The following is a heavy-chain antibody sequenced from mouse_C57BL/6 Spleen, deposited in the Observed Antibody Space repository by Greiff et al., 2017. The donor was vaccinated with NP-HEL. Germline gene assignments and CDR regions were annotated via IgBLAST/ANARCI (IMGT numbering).Heavy chain of an antibody. CDR1: GYSITSGYY. Sequence: VQLQQSGPGLVKPSQSLSLTCSVTGYSITSGYYWNWIRQFPGNKLEWMGYISYDGSNNYNPSLKNRISITRDTSKNQFFLKLNSVTTEDTATYYCARDDYDENWFAYWGKGTLVTVSA. CDR3: ARDDYDENWFAY. D-gene: IGHD2-4*01. V-gene: IGHV3-6*01. CDR2: ISYDGSN. J-gene: IGHJ3*01.